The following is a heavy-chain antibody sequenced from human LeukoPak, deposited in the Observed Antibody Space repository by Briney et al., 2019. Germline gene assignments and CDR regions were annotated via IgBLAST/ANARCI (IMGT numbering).Heavy chain of an antibody. CDR3: ARDRHDYGDYFDY. J-gene: IGHJ4*02. Sequence: PGGSLRLSCAASGFTLSSYWMSWVRQAPGKGMEWVANIKQDGSKKYYVNSVKGRFTISRDNAKNSLYLQMNSLRAEDTAVYYCARDRHDYGDYFDYWGKGTLVTVSS. D-gene: IGHD4-17*01. CDR2: IKQDGSKK. CDR1: GFTLSSYW. V-gene: IGHV3-7*01.